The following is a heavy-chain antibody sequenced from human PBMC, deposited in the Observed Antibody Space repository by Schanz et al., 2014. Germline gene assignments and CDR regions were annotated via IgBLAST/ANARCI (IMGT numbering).Heavy chain of an antibody. CDR2: INPNSGGT. CDR3: ARAGQDFEYSSLSPIWYFDL. D-gene: IGHD6-6*01. V-gene: IGHV1-2*02. Sequence: QVQLVQSGAEVKKPGASVKVSCKASGYTFTGYYMHWVRQAPGQELEWMGWINPNSGGTNYAQKFQGRVTMTRDTSISTAYMELSRLRSDDTAVYYCARAGQDFEYSSLSPIWYFDLWGRGTLVTVSS. CDR1: GYTFTGYY. J-gene: IGHJ2*01.